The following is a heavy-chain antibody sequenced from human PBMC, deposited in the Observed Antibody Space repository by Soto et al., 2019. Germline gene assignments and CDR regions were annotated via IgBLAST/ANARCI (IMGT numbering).Heavy chain of an antibody. J-gene: IGHJ4*02. V-gene: IGHV1-8*01. CDR3: AREGEQQLGLGY. CDR1: GYTFTSYD. Sequence: QVQLVQSGAEVKKPGASVKVSCKASGYTFTSYDINWVRQATGQGLEWMGWMNPNSGNTGYAQKFEGRVTMTRNTSISTAYMELSRLRSEDTAVYYCAREGEQQLGLGYWGQGTLVTVSS. D-gene: IGHD6-13*01. CDR2: MNPNSGNT.